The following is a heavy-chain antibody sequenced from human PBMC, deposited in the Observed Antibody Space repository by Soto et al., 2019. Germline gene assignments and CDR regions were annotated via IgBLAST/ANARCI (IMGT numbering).Heavy chain of an antibody. CDR3: ANRNYYAKSGYTFPYFDF. V-gene: IGHV3-23*01. D-gene: IGHD3-22*01. Sequence: EVQLLESGGGIVQPGGPLRLSCVASGFTFSNYDMSWVRQAPGKGLDWASTISGSGDRTYYADSVKGRFTISRDNSRNTVYLQMNSLRVEDTAVYYCANRNYYAKSGYTFPYFDFWGQGNLVTVSS. CDR1: GFTFSNYD. J-gene: IGHJ4*02. CDR2: ISGSGDRT.